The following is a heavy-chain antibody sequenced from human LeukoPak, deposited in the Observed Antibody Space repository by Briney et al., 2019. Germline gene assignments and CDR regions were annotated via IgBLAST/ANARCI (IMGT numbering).Heavy chain of an antibody. CDR3: ARGGWFGELLYSDYYYYMDV. D-gene: IGHD3-10*01. Sequence: SETLSLTCTVSGGSISSYYWSWIRQPPGKGLEWIGYIYYSGSTNYNPSLKSRVTISVDTSKNQFSLKLSSVTAADTAVYYCARGGWFGELLYSDYYYYMDVWGKGTTVTISS. CDR1: GGSISSYY. CDR2: IYYSGST. V-gene: IGHV4-59*01. J-gene: IGHJ6*03.